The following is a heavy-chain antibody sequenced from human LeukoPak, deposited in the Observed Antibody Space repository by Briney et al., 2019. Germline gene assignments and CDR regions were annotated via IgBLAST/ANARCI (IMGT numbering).Heavy chain of an antibody. CDR2: ISYDGSNK. D-gene: IGHD5-18*01. CDR1: GFTFSSYG. CDR3: AKERDPYSYGPFDY. V-gene: IGHV3-30*18. J-gene: IGHJ4*02. Sequence: PGRSLRLSCAASGFTFSSYGMHWVRQAPGKGLEWVAVISYDGSNKYYADSVKGRLTISRDNSKNTLYLQLNSLRAEDTAVYYCAKERDPYSYGPFDYWGQGTLVTVSS.